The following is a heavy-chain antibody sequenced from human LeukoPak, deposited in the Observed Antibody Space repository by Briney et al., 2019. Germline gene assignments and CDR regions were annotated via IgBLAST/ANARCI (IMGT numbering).Heavy chain of an antibody. Sequence: GGSLRLSCAASRFTFSSYSMNWVRQAPGKGLEWVSHITASGTAMLYADSVKGRFTISRDNAKNSLYLQMNSLRDEDTAVHYCASSGSYRFDYWGQGTLVTVSS. CDR1: RFTFSSYS. D-gene: IGHD1-26*01. CDR3: ASSGSYRFDY. J-gene: IGHJ4*02. CDR2: ITASGTAM. V-gene: IGHV3-48*02.